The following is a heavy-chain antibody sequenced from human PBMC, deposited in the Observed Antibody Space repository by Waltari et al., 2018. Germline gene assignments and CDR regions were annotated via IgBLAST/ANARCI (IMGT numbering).Heavy chain of an antibody. CDR3: ARDPGGPIDY. CDR1: GYTFTGYY. CDR2: IYPNSGGT. V-gene: IGHV1-2*06. Sequence: QVQLVQSGAEVKKPGASVKVSCKASGYTFTGYYMHWLRQAPGQGLEGRGRIYPNSGGTNYAQKLQGSVTMTRDTSISTAYMVLSRLRSDDTAVYYCARDPGGPIDYWGQGTLVTVSS. J-gene: IGHJ4*02. D-gene: IGHD3-16*01.